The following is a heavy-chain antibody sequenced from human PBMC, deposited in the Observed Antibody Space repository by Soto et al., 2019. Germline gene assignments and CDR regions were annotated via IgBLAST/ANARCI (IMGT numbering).Heavy chain of an antibody. Sequence: SETLSLTCTVSGGSISSGDYYWSWIRQPPGKGLEWIGYIYYSGSTYYNPSLKSRVTISVDTSKNQLSLKLSSVTAADTAVYYCARDRREIAAAGYYYYYYGMDVWGQGTTVTVSS. CDR1: GGSISSGDYY. V-gene: IGHV4-30-4*01. CDR2: IYYSGST. D-gene: IGHD6-13*01. J-gene: IGHJ6*02. CDR3: ARDRREIAAAGYYYYYYGMDV.